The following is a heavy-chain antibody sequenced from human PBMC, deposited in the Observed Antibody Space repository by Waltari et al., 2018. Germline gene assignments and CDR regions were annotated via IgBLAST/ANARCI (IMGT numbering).Heavy chain of an antibody. V-gene: IGHV1-18*01. CDR3: ARRWERSGYPAYFDF. Sequence: QVELVQSGAEQKKPGASVRVSCKASGYKFSRHTITWVRKAPGQGLEWLGWNSPYGDTNYAQSLQGRVTMSTDTSTSTAYMELRSLRSDDTAIYYCARRWERSGYPAYFDFWGQGTLVTVSS. CDR2: NSPYGDT. D-gene: IGHD3-22*01. J-gene: IGHJ4*02. CDR1: GYKFSRHT.